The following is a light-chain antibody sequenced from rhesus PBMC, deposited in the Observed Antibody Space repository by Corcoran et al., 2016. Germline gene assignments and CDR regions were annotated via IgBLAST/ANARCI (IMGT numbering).Light chain of an antibody. CDR2: DVS. Sequence: QAAPTQSPSVSGSPGQSVTISCSGTTSDIGAYARVSWYQQHPGKAPKLLIYDVSKRPSGVSARFSGFKSGRTASLTISGLQAEDEADYYCCSHATSDIYIFGVGTRLTVL. CDR3: CSHATSDIYI. CDR1: TSDIGAYAR. V-gene: IGLV2-13*03. J-gene: IGLJ1*01.